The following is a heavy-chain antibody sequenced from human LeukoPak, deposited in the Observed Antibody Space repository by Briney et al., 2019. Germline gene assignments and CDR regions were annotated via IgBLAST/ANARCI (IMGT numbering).Heavy chain of an antibody. D-gene: IGHD6-19*01. J-gene: IGHJ4*02. CDR3: ARDLRSPRGCPGNY. CDR2: INPSGGST. CDR1: GYTFTSYY. Sequence: ASVKVSCKASGYTFTSYYMHWVRQAPGQGLEWMGIINPSGGSTSYAQKSQGRVTMTRDTSTNTAYMELRSLRSDDTAVYYCARDLRSPRGCPGNYWGQGTLVTVSS. V-gene: IGHV1-46*01.